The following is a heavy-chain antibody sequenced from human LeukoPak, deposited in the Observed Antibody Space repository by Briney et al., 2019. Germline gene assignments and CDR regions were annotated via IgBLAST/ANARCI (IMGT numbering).Heavy chain of an antibody. J-gene: IGHJ4*02. Sequence: NASQTLSLTCTVSGGSISSGGYYWSWIRQHPGKGLEWIGYIYYSGSTYYNPSLKSRVTISVDTSKNQFSLKLSSVTAADTAMYYCARVFPDISGSYYYFDYWGQGTLVTVSS. CDR1: GGSISSGGYY. CDR2: IYYSGST. D-gene: IGHD1-26*01. V-gene: IGHV4-31*03. CDR3: ARVFPDISGSYYYFDY.